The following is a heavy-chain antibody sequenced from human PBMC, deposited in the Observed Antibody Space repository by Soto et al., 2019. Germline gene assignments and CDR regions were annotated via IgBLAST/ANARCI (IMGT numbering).Heavy chain of an antibody. CDR2: IWYDGSNK. D-gene: IGHD3-10*01. V-gene: IGHV3-33*01. J-gene: IGHJ5*02. CDR1: GFTFSSYG. CDR3: ARDLSLSVRSNWFDP. Sequence: GGSLRLSCAASGFTFSSYGMHWVRQAPGKGLEWVAVIWYDGSNKYYADSVKGRFTISRDNSKNTLYLQMNSLRAEDTAVYYCARDLSLSVRSNWFDPWGQGTLVTVSS.